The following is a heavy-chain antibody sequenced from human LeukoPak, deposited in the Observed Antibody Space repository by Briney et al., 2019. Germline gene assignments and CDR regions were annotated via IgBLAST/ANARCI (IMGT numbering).Heavy chain of an antibody. D-gene: IGHD2/OR15-2a*01. J-gene: IGHJ3*02. Sequence: GGSLRLSCVVSGFTFSSSWMTWVRQAPGKGLEWVANIKQDGGETHYVDSVKGRFTISRDNAKNSLYLQMNSLRAEDTAVYYCAREPGIGYAFDIWGHGTVVTVSS. CDR2: IKQDGGET. CDR1: GFTFSSSW. V-gene: IGHV3-7*01. CDR3: AREPGIGYAFDI.